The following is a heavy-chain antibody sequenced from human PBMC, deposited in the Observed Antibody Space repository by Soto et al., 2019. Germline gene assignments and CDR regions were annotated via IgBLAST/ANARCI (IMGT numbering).Heavy chain of an antibody. J-gene: IGHJ6*02. V-gene: IGHV1-24*01. CDR3: ATRGSGYPYYYYYGMDV. D-gene: IGHD3-3*01. CDR2: FDPEDGET. CDR1: GYTLTELS. Sequence: ASVKVSCKVSGYTLTELSMHWVRQAPGKGLEWMGGFDPEDGETIYAQKFQGRVTMTEDTSTDTAYMELSSLRPEDTAVYYCATRGSGYPYYYYYGMDVWGQGTTVTVSS.